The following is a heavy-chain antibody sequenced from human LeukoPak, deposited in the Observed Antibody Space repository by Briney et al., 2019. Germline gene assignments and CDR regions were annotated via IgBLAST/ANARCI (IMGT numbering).Heavy chain of an antibody. J-gene: IGHJ4*02. CDR1: GFPFSSYA. CDR3: AKSDYYDSSGHLSSFEY. D-gene: IGHD3-22*01. V-gene: IGHV3-23*01. CDR2: VSGSGGST. Sequence: PGGSLKLSWAAAGFPFSSYAMSWVRQAPGKGLEWVSAVSGSGGSTYYADSVKGRFTISRDNSKNTLYLLMNSLRAEDTAVYYCAKSDYYDSSGHLSSFEYWGQGTLVIVSS.